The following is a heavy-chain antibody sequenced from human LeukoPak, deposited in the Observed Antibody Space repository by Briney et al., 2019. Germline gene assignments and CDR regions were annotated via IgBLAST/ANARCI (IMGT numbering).Heavy chain of an antibody. CDR3: AREPRVYCSSTSCLGPYFDY. D-gene: IGHD2-2*01. J-gene: IGHJ4*02. Sequence: PSETLSLTCTVSGGSFSSYYWSWIRQPPGKGLEWIGYIFYRGSTNYNPSLKSRVTISVDTSKNQFSLKLSSVTAADTAVYYCAREPRVYCSSTSCLGPYFDYWGQGTLVTVSS. CDR1: GGSFSSYY. CDR2: IFYRGST. V-gene: IGHV4-59*12.